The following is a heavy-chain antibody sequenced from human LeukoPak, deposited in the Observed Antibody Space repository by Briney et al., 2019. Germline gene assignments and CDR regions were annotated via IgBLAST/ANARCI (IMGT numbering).Heavy chain of an antibody. CDR3: ARDTMVRGVIYSPSDY. CDR1: GYTFTSYY. CDR2: INPSGGST. J-gene: IGHJ4*02. D-gene: IGHD3-10*01. Sequence: GASVKVSCKASGYTFTSYYMHWVRQAPGQGLEWMGIINPSGGSTSYARKFQGRVTMTRDTSTSTVYMELGSLRSEDTAVYYCARDTMVRGVIYSPSDYWGQGTLVTVSS. V-gene: IGHV1-46*01.